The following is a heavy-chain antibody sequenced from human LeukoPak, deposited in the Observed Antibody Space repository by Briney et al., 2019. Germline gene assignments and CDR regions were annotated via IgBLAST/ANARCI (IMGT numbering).Heavy chain of an antibody. CDR3: ARGGSSWSRSWFDP. CDR1: GGSISSYY. V-gene: IGHV4-59*01. CDR2: IYYSGST. D-gene: IGHD6-13*01. Sequence: TSETLSLTCTVSGGSISSYYWSRIRQPPGKGLEWIGYIYYSGSTDYNPSLKSRVTISVDTSKNQFSLKLRSMTAADTAVYYCARGGSSWSRSWFDPWGQGTLVTVSS. J-gene: IGHJ5*02.